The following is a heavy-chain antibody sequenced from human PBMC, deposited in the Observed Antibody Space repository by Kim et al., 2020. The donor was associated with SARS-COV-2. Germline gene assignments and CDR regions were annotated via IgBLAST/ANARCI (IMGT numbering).Heavy chain of an antibody. Sequence: PSLKSRVSISVDRSKNQVSLKVNSVTAADTAVYYCARQSGVVETPNDSFDVWGRGTLVTVSA. V-gene: IGHV4-39*01. D-gene: IGHD2-15*01. CDR3: ARQSGVVETPNDSFDV. J-gene: IGHJ3*01.